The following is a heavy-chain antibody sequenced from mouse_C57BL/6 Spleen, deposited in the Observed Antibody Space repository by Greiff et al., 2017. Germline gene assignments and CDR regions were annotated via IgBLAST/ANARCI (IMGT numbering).Heavy chain of an antibody. V-gene: IGHV1-15*01. J-gene: IGHJ2*01. CDR3: TRGRFAY. CDR1: GYTFTDYE. Sequence: VKLQESGAELVRPGASVTLSCKASGYTFTDYEMHWVKQTPVHGLEWIGAIDPETGGTAYNQKFTGKAILTADKSSSTVYMELRSLTSEVSAVYYCTRGRFAYWGHGTTLPVSS. CDR2: IDPETGGT.